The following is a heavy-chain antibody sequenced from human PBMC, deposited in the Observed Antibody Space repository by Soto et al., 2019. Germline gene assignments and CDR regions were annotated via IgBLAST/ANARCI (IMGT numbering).Heavy chain of an antibody. CDR2: IYHSGST. Sequence: SETLSLTCAVSGGSVSSGGYSWSWIRQPPGKGLEWIGYIYHSGSTYYNPSLKSRVTISVDTSKNQFSLKLSSVTAADTAVYYCARGRVYYYGSGSYYWFDPWGQGTLVTVSS. D-gene: IGHD3-10*01. CDR1: GGSVSSGGYS. J-gene: IGHJ5*02. CDR3: ARGRVYYYGSGSYYWFDP. V-gene: IGHV4-30-2*01.